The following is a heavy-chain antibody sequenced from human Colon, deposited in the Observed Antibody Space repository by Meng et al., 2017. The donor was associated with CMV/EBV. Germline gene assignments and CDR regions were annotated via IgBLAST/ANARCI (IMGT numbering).Heavy chain of an antibody. CDR1: GGPVSDSRYY. CDR2: IYYSGST. V-gene: IGHV4-61*01. Sequence: SETLSLPCMVSGGPVSDSRYYWSWIRQAPGRRLEWIGYIYYSGSTNHNPSLKSRVTVSLDKTKNQVSLRLTSVTAADTAVYYCARDRGLLRWEPLGWFDAWGQGALVTVSS. CDR3: ARDRGLLRWEPLGWFDA. J-gene: IGHJ5*02. D-gene: IGHD1-26*01.